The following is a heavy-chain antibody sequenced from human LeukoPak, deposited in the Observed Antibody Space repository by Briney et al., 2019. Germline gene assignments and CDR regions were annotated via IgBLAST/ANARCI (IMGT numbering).Heavy chain of an antibody. Sequence: ASVKVSCKASGGTFSSYAISWVRQAPGQGLEWMGIINPSGGSTSYAQKFQGRVTMTRDTSTSTVYMELSSLRSEDTAVYYCARENTMVRGPRGWFDPWGQGTLVTVSS. CDR1: GGTFSSYA. CDR3: ARENTMVRGPRGWFDP. D-gene: IGHD3-10*01. J-gene: IGHJ5*02. V-gene: IGHV1-46*01. CDR2: INPSGGST.